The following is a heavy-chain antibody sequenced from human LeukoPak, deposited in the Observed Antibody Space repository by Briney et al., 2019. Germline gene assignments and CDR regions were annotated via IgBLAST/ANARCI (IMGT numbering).Heavy chain of an antibody. Sequence: GGSLRLSCAASGFTFSSYAMSWVRQAPGKGLEWVSAISGSGGSTYYADSVKGRFTISRDNSKNTLYLQMNSLRAEDTAVYYCARDRGLVTLATLDYWGQGTLVTVSS. CDR1: GFTFSSYA. J-gene: IGHJ4*02. V-gene: IGHV3-23*01. CDR3: ARDRGLVTLATLDY. CDR2: ISGSGGST. D-gene: IGHD3-9*01.